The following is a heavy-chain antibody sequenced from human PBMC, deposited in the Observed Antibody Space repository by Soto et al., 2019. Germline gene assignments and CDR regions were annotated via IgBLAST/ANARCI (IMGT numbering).Heavy chain of an antibody. Sequence: SETLSLTCTLSGVSIIPSYWSWIPHPPEKGLAWIRSIYYTESTNNNPSLKSRVTISVDTSKNQFCFNLTSVTAADSATYYCEGGVGGYSYGVEYWGQGAMVT. CDR3: EGGVGGYSYGVEY. CDR2: IYYTEST. J-gene: IGHJ4*02. D-gene: IGHD5-18*01. CDR1: GVSIIPSY. V-gene: IGHV4-59*03.